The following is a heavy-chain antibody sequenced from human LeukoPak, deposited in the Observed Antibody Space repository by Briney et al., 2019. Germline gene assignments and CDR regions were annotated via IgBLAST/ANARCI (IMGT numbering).Heavy chain of an antibody. D-gene: IGHD3-10*01. CDR1: GFTFSSYE. CDR3: ARKSASGNYPLHY. Sequence: PGGSLRLSCAASGFTFSSYEMNWVRQAPGKGLEWVSYISSSGSTIYYADSVKGRFTISRDNAKNTVFLQMSSLRAEDTALYCCARKSASGNYPLHYWGEGRLLTVSS. J-gene: IGHJ4*02. CDR2: ISSSGSTI. V-gene: IGHV3-48*03.